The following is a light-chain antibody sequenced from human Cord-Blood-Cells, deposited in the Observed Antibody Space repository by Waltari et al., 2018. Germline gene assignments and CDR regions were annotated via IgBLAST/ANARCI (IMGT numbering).Light chain of an antibody. CDR2: GAS. CDR1: QSVSSSY. Sequence: EIVLTQSPGTLSLSPGERATLSCRASQSVSSSYLAWYQQKPGQAPRLLIYGASSRATGIPDRFSGSGSGTDFTLTISRLEPEDFAVYYCQQYGSSPFGQGP. V-gene: IGKV3-20*01. J-gene: IGKJ1*01. CDR3: QQYGSSP.